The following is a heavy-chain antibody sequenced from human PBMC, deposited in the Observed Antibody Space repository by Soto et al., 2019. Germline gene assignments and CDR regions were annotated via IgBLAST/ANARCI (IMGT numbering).Heavy chain of an antibody. CDR1: GGSTSSYY. D-gene: IGHD2-15*01. V-gene: IGHV4-59*12. Sequence: QVQLQESGPGLVKPSETLSLTCSVSGGSTSSYYWSWIRQPPGKGLEWIGYIYYSGSTDYSPSLKSRVTMSIDTSQNQVSLKLTSVTTADPAVYYCAATPRYWGQGPLVTVSS. CDR2: IYYSGST. CDR3: AATPRY. J-gene: IGHJ4*02.